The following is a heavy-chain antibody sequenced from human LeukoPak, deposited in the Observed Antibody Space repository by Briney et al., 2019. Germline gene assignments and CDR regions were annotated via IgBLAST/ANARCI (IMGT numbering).Heavy chain of an antibody. Sequence: TGGSLRLSCAASGFTFSSYSMNWVRQAPGKGLEWVSSISSSSSYIYYADSVKGRFTISRDNAKNSLYLQMNSLRAEDTAVYYCASGLLYYYDSSALGAFDIWGQGTMVTASS. J-gene: IGHJ3*02. CDR2: ISSSSSYI. CDR3: ASGLLYYYDSSALGAFDI. D-gene: IGHD3-22*01. V-gene: IGHV3-21*01. CDR1: GFTFSSYS.